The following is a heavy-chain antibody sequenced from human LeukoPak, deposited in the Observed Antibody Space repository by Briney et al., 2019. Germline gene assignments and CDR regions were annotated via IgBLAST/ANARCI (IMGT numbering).Heavy chain of an antibody. D-gene: IGHD6-13*01. V-gene: IGHV3-64D*09. CDR2: ISSNGGST. Sequence: GGSLRLSCSASGFTFSSYAMHWVRQAPGKGLEYASAISSNGGSTYYADSVKGRFTISRDNSRNTLYLQMSSLRAEDTAVYYCVTYSSSWYSAFDIWGQGTMVTVSS. J-gene: IGHJ3*02. CDR1: GFTFSSYA. CDR3: VTYSSSWYSAFDI.